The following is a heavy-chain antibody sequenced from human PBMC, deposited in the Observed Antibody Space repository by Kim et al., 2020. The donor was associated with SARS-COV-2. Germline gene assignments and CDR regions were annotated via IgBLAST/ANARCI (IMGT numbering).Heavy chain of an antibody. Sequence: GGSLRLSCEGSGFIFSHYWMHWVRQAPGKGLEWVSRISSDGSFTGYADSVKGRFTISRDNAKNTLYLQMNSLRAEDTAVYYCAHCGFDWLLSLWGQGTLVTVSS. CDR2: ISSDGSFT. J-gene: IGHJ4*02. D-gene: IGHD3-9*01. CDR1: GFIFSHYW. CDR3: AHCGFDWLLSL. V-gene: IGHV3-74*01.